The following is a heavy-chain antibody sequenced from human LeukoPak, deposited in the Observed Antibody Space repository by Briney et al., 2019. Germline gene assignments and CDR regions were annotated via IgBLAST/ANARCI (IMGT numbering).Heavy chain of an antibody. Sequence: TGGSLRLSCAASGFTFSSYAMHWVRQAPGKGLEWVAVISYDGSNKYYADSVKGRLTISRDNSKNTLYLQMNSLRAEDTAVYYCAKVMGLLWFGELSRWGQGTLVTVSS. V-gene: IGHV3-30*04. CDR2: ISYDGSNK. D-gene: IGHD3-10*01. CDR1: GFTFSSYA. CDR3: AKVMGLLWFGELSR. J-gene: IGHJ4*02.